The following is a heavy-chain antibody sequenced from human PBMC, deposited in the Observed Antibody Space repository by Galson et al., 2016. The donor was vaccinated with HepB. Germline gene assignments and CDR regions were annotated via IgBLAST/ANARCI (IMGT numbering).Heavy chain of an antibody. D-gene: IGHD6-19*01. CDR1: GMYFSLYS. J-gene: IGHJ6*02. Sequence: SLRLSCAAPGMYFSLYSMNWVRQAPGKGLEWISYISGNSGTIYYADSVKGRFTISRDKAGNSLFLQMSSLRDDDTAIYYCARSGIAVSLYGMDVWGQGTSVTV. CDR3: ARSGIAVSLYGMDV. V-gene: IGHV3-48*02. CDR2: ISGNSGTI.